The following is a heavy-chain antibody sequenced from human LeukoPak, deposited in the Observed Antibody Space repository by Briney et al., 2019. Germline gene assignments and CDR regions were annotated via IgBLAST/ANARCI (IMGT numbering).Heavy chain of an antibody. D-gene: IGHD2-21*01. V-gene: IGHV1-46*01. CDR3: ARAGGRDDYYYYGMDV. Sequence: ASVKVSCTASGYTFTSYYMHWVRQAPGQGLEWMGIINPSGGSTSYAQKFQGRVTMTRDTSTSTVYMELSSLRSEDTAVYYCARAGGRDDYYYYGMDVWGQGTTVTVSS. J-gene: IGHJ6*02. CDR1: GYTFTSYY. CDR2: INPSGGST.